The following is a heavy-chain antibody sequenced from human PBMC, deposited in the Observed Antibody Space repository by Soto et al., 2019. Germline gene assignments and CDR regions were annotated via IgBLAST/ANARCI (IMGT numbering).Heavy chain of an antibody. Sequence: GGSLRLSCAASGFTFSSYAMSWVRQAPGKGLEWVSAISGSGGSTYYADSVKGRFTISRDNSKNTPYLQMNSLRAEDTAVYYCAKDRGYYDSSDAFDIWGQGTMVTVSS. D-gene: IGHD3-22*01. CDR3: AKDRGYYDSSDAFDI. CDR1: GFTFSSYA. J-gene: IGHJ3*02. V-gene: IGHV3-23*01. CDR2: ISGSGGST.